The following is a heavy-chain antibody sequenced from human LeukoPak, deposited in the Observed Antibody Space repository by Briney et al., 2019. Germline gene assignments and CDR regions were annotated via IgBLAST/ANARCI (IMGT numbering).Heavy chain of an antibody. J-gene: IGHJ1*01. CDR2: IRYDESNR. CDR1: GFTFSSYG. Sequence: GGSLRLSCAASGFTFSSYGMHWVRQAPGKGLEWVAFIRYDESNRYYAESVRGRFTISRDNPKNTLYLQMNSLRADDTAVYYCATPAAGPGAEYSLYWGQGTLVIVSS. D-gene: IGHD6-13*01. CDR3: ATPAAGPGAEYSLY. V-gene: IGHV3-30*02.